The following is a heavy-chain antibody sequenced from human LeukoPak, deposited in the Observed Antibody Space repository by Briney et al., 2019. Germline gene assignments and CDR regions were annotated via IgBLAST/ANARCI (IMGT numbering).Heavy chain of an antibody. D-gene: IGHD3-10*01. CDR3: ASSYYA. J-gene: IGHJ5*02. CDR2: INHSGAT. Sequence: TSETLSLTCGVSGGSFSTFYWSWIRQPPGKGLEWIGEINHSGATSYNPFLKSRVNTSVDTSNNQFSLKLTSVTAADSAVYYCASSYYAWGQGTLVTVSS. CDR1: GGSFSTFY. V-gene: IGHV4-34*01.